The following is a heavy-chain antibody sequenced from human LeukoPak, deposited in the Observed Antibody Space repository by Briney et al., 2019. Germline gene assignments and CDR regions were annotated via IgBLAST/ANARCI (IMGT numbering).Heavy chain of an antibody. V-gene: IGHV3-48*03. CDR1: GFTFSSYE. Sequence: GGSLRLSCAASGFTFSSYEMNWVRQAPGKGLEWVSYISSSGSTIYYADSVKGRFTISRDNAKNSLYLQMNSLRAEDTAVYYCARAGCYYGSGSYYPEYDYWGQGTLVTVSS. J-gene: IGHJ4*02. CDR2: ISSSGSTI. CDR3: ARAGCYYGSGSYYPEYDY. D-gene: IGHD3-10*01.